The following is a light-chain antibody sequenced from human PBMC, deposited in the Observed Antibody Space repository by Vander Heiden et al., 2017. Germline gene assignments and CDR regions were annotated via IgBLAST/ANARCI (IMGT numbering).Light chain of an antibody. CDR2: GAS. Sequence: VLPHSPATLSLSPGEPATLSCRVSQSISSSYLAWYQQKPGQPPRLLIYGASNRATDFPDRFSGSGSGTDFTLTISSLEPEDFAMYYCHQYAASPFTFGPGSKVDVK. CDR1: QSISSSY. V-gene: IGKV3-20*01. CDR3: HQYAASPFT. J-gene: IGKJ3*01.